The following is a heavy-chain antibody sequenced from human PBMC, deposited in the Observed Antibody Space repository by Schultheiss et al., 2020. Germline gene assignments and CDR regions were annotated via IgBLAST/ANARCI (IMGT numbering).Heavy chain of an antibody. J-gene: IGHJ6*04. CDR2: ISYDGSNK. Sequence: GGSLRLSCVASGFSLKTYAMNWVRQGPGKGLEWVAVISYDGSNKYYADSVKGRFTISRDNSKNTLYLQMNSLRAEDTAVYYCAKVVGGVPAAMDYYYYGMDVWGKGTTVTVSS. D-gene: IGHD2-2*01. V-gene: IGHV3-30*18. CDR1: GFSLKTYA. CDR3: AKVVGGVPAAMDYYYYGMDV.